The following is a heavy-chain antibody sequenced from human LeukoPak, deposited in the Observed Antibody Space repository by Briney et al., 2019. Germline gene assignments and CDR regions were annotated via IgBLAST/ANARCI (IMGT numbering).Heavy chain of an antibody. Sequence: PSETLSLTCTVSGGSISSYYWSWIRQPPGKGLEWIGYIYYSGSTNYNPSLKSRVTMSVDTSKNQFSLKLSSVTAADTAVYYCARVVVPAAKNWFDPWGQGTLVTASS. CDR2: IYYSGST. V-gene: IGHV4-59*01. CDR3: ARVVVPAAKNWFDP. CDR1: GGSISSYY. J-gene: IGHJ5*02. D-gene: IGHD2-2*01.